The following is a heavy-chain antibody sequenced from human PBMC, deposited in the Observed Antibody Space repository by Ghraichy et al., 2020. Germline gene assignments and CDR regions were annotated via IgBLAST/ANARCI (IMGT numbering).Heavy chain of an antibody. Sequence: GGSLRLSCAASGFTFSSYWMNRVRQAPGKGLEWVANIKQDGSEKYYADSVKGRFTISRDNAKNSLYLQMNSLRAEDTAVYYCATATMARGAYDYWGQGTLVTVSS. V-gene: IGHV3-7*03. CDR3: ATATMARGAYDY. D-gene: IGHD3-10*01. J-gene: IGHJ4*02. CDR1: GFTFSSYW. CDR2: IKQDGSEK.